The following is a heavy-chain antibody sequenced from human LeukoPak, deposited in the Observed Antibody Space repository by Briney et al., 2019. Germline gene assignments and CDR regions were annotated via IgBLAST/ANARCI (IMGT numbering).Heavy chain of an antibody. CDR2: IYYSGST. CDR1: AGSISSYY. J-gene: IGHJ4*02. CDR3: ARHSYYGSGSYSH. D-gene: IGHD3-10*01. Sequence: SETLSLTCTVSAGSISSYYWSWIRQPPGKGLEWIGYIYYSGSTNYNPSLKSRVTISVDTSKNQFSLKLSSVTAADTAVYYCARHSYYGSGSYSHWGQGTLVTVSS. V-gene: IGHV4-59*08.